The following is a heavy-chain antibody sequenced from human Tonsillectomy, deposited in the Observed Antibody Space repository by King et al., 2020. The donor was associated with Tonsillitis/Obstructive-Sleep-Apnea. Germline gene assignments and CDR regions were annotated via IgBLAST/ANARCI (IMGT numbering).Heavy chain of an antibody. CDR1: GFTFDDYA. V-gene: IGHV3-9*01. D-gene: IGHD6-19*01. Sequence: VQLVESGGGLVQPGGSLRLSCAASGFTFDDYAMRWVRQAPGKGLEWVSGISWSSGNKDYADSVKGRFTISRDNAKNSLYLQMNSLRAEDTALYYCAKGSWAVAGSFDYWGQGTLVTVSS. CDR3: AKGSWAVAGSFDY. J-gene: IGHJ4*02. CDR2: ISWSSGNK.